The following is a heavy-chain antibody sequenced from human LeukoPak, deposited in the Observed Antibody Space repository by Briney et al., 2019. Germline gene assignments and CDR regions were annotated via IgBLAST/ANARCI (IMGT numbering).Heavy chain of an antibody. D-gene: IGHD2-21*02. CDR1: GGSISSYY. CDR3: ARGFGDCGGDCYSFPDY. V-gene: IGHV4-59*01. Sequence: SETLSLTCTVSGGSISSYYWSWIRQPPGKGLEWIGYIYYSGSTNYNPSLKSRVTISVDTSKNRFSLKLSSVTAADTAVYYCARGFGDCGGDCYSFPDYWGQGTLVTVSS. CDR2: IYYSGST. J-gene: IGHJ4*02.